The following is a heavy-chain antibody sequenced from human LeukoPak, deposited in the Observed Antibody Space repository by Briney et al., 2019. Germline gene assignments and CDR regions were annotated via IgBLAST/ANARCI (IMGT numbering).Heavy chain of an antibody. D-gene: IGHD6-13*01. CDR3: AREVAAAGTHYYYYYYMDV. V-gene: IGHV4-59*01. CDR1: GGSISSYY. Sequence: SETLSLTCTVSGGSISSYYWSWIRQPPGKGLEWIGYNYYSGSTNYNPSLKSRVTISVDTSKNQFSLKLSSVTAADTAVYYCAREVAAAGTHYYYYYYMDVWGKGTTVTISS. CDR2: NYYSGST. J-gene: IGHJ6*03.